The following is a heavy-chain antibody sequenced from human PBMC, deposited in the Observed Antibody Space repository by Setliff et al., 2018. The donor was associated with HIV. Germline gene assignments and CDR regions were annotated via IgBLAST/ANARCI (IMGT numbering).Heavy chain of an antibody. CDR1: GDSVSSGSYY. V-gene: IGHV4-61*01. Sequence: PSETLSLTCTVSGDSVSSGSYYWSWIRQPPGKGLEWIGYIYYSGTTNYNPSLKSRVTISVDTSKNQFSLKLSSVTAADTGIYFCARTHPQSFSCSAPYDYWGQGALVTVSS. J-gene: IGHJ4*02. D-gene: IGHD2-2*01. CDR3: ARTHPQSFSCSAPYDY. CDR2: IYYSGTT.